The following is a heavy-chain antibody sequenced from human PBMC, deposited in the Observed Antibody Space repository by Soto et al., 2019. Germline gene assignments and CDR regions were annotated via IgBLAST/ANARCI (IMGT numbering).Heavy chain of an antibody. CDR2: VNPSGGST. Sequence: ASVKVSCKASGYIFTAYSMHWVRQAPGQGLEWMGVVNPSGGSTNYAQKFQGRITMTRDTSTSTVYMDLSSLTSEDTAVYYCAREENCSDGICYSEYFQRWGQGTLVTSPQ. V-gene: IGHV1-46*01. CDR3: AREENCSDGICYSEYFQR. J-gene: IGHJ1*01. D-gene: IGHD2-15*01. CDR1: GYIFTAYS.